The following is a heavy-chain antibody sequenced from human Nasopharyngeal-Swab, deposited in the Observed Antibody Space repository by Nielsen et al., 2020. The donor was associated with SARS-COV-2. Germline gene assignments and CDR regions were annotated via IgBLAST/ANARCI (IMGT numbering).Heavy chain of an antibody. Sequence: SQTLSLTCAVSGDTLTVSSVAWNWIRLSPSRGLEWLGRAKFVSRRYYDYADSVKGRISVTPDTSKNQFSLRLNSMTPEDTAIYFCARDHLWAFDYWGQGTLVTVSS. CDR1: GDTLTVSSVA. CDR2: AKFVSRRYY. V-gene: IGHV6-1*01. D-gene: IGHD1-26*01. J-gene: IGHJ4*02. CDR3: ARDHLWAFDY.